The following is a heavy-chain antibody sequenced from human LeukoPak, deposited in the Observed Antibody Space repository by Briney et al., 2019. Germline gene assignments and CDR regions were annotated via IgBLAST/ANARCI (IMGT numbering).Heavy chain of an antibody. D-gene: IGHD4-17*01. CDR1: GYTCTGYY. Sequence: ASVKVSCKASGYTCTGYYMHWVRQAPGQGLEWMGRINPNSGGTNYAQKFQGRVTMTRDTSISTAYMELSRLRSDDTAVYYCATFDDDYGDYGFDYWGQGTLVTVSS. CDR3: ATFDDDYGDYGFDY. J-gene: IGHJ4*02. V-gene: IGHV1-2*06. CDR2: INPNSGGT.